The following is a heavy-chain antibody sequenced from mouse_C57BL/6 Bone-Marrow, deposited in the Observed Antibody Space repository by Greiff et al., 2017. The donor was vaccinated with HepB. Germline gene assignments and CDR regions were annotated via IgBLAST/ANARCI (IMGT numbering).Heavy chain of an antibody. V-gene: IGHV1-53*01. D-gene: IGHD1-1*01. CDR3: ARWDYYGSRLFYAMDY. Sequence: QVQLQQPGTELVKPGASVKLSCKASGYTFTSYWMHWVKQRPGQGLEWIGNINPSNGGTNYNEKFKSKATLTVDKSSSTAYMQLSSLTSGDSAVYYCARWDYYGSRLFYAMDYWGQGTSVTVSS. J-gene: IGHJ4*01. CDR1: GYTFTSYW. CDR2: INPSNGGT.